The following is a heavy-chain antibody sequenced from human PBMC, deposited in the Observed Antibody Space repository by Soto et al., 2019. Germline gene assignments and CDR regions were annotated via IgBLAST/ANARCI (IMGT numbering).Heavy chain of an antibody. CDR3: ARAFRYYDFWSGDDIYYYMDV. V-gene: IGHV4-34*01. Sequence: SETLSLTCAVYGGSFSGYYWSWIRQPPGKGLEWIGEINHSGSTNYNPSLKSRVTISVDTSKNQFSLKLSSVTAADTAVYYCARAFRYYDFWSGDDIYYYMDVWGKGTTVTVSS. J-gene: IGHJ6*03. D-gene: IGHD3-3*01. CDR2: INHSGST. CDR1: GGSFSGYY.